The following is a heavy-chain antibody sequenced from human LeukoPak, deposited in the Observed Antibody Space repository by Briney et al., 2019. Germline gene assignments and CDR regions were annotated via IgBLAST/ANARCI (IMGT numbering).Heavy chain of an antibody. Sequence: PSETLSPTCAVYGGSFSGYYWSWIRQPPGKGLEWIGQINHSGSTNYNPSLTSRVTISVDTSNNQFSLKLGSVTAADTAVYYCARNFDVWGQGTTVTVSS. CDR2: INHSGST. CDR3: ARNFDV. CDR1: GGSFSGYY. J-gene: IGHJ3*01. V-gene: IGHV4-34*01.